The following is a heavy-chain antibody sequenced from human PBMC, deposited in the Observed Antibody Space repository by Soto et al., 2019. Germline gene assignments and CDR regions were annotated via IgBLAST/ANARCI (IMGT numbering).Heavy chain of an antibody. V-gene: IGHV5-10-1*01. D-gene: IGHD6-6*01. Sequence: GESLKISCKGSGYSFTIYWIGWVRQMPGKGLEWMGRIDPSDSYTNYSPSFQGHVTISADKSISTAYLQWSSLKASDTAMYYCSXGRMYSSSPYYYYGMDVWGQGTTVTVSS. CDR3: SXGRMYSSSPYYYYGMDV. CDR2: IDPSDSYT. J-gene: IGHJ6*02. CDR1: GYSFTIYW.